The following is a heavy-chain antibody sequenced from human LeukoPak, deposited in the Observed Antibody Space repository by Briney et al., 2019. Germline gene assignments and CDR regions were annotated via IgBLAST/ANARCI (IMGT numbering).Heavy chain of an antibody. Sequence: GGSLRLSCAVSGFSISDYWMTWVRQAPGKGLECVANIKGDGSDKNYVGSVKGRFTISRDNAKNSLYLQMNSLRVEDTAVYYCVRQAGVSWGQGTLVTVSS. CDR1: GFSISDYW. CDR2: IKGDGSDK. J-gene: IGHJ5*01. D-gene: IGHD6-19*01. CDR3: VRQAGVS. V-gene: IGHV3-7*01.